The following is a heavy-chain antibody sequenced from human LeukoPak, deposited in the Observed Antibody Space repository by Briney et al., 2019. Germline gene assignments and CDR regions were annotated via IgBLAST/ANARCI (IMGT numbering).Heavy chain of an antibody. Sequence: ASVKVSCKASGYTFTSYDINWVRQATGQGVEWMGWMNPNSGNTGYAQKFQGRVTITRNTSISTAYMELSSLRSEDTAVYYCARGDSSDNFDYWGQGTLVTVSS. D-gene: IGHD6-25*01. CDR2: MNPNSGNT. J-gene: IGHJ4*02. CDR1: GYTFTSYD. CDR3: ARGDSSDNFDY. V-gene: IGHV1-8*03.